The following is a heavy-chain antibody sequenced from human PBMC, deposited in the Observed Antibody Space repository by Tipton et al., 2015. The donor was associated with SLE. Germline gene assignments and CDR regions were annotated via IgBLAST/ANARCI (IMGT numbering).Heavy chain of an antibody. CDR1: GDSISSGRYY. Sequence: TLSLTCTASGDSISSGRYYWSWIRQHPGKGLEWIGHISYSETTYSNPSLKSRLTISVDKSKNQFSLKLNYVTAADSAVYYCARLDSGDDYHDGIDVWGQGTTVTVSS. V-gene: IGHV4-31*03. J-gene: IGHJ6*02. CDR2: ISYSETT. D-gene: IGHD4/OR15-4a*01. CDR3: ARLDSGDDYHDGIDV.